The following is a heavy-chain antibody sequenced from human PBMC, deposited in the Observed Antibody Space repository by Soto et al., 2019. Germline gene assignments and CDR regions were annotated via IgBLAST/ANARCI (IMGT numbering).Heavy chain of an antibody. V-gene: IGHV3-30*18. CDR3: AKDWGRCRGVMDY. D-gene: IGHD3-10*01. Sequence: QVQLVESGGGVVQPGTSLRLSCAVSGVTFSSYVMHWVRQAPGKGLEWVAVTSHDVSNRQYADSVKGRFTISRDDAKNTLFLQRNSLRPEDTAVYDCAKDWGRCRGVMDYWGPGTLVSVSS. CDR1: GVTFSSYV. CDR2: TSHDVSNR. J-gene: IGHJ4*02.